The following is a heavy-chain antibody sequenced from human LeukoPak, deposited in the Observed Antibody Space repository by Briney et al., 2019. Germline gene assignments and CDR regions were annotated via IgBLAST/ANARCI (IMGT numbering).Heavy chain of an antibody. D-gene: IGHD2-2*01. J-gene: IGHJ6*02. V-gene: IGHV1-18*01. CDR2: ISAYNGNT. Sequence: ASVKVSCKASGYTFTSYGISWVRQAPGQGLEWMGWISAYNGNTNYAQKLQGRVTMTTDTSTSTAYMELRRLRSDDTAVYYCALGEVVVVPAAITYYYGMDVWGQGTTVTVSS. CDR3: ALGEVVVVPAAITYYYGMDV. CDR1: GYTFTSYG.